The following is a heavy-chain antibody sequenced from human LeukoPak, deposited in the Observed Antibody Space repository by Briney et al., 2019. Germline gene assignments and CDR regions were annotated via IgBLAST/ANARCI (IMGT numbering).Heavy chain of an antibody. CDR3: ARDSSGSYSHFDY. CDR1: GYTFISYG. CDR2: INADNGNT. D-gene: IGHD3-10*01. Sequence: ASVKVSCKASGYTFISYGISWVRQAPGQGLEWMGWINADNGNTKYSQKFQGRVTITRDTSASIAYMELSSLRSEDTAVYYCARDSSGSYSHFDYWGQGTLVTVSS. V-gene: IGHV1-18*01. J-gene: IGHJ4*02.